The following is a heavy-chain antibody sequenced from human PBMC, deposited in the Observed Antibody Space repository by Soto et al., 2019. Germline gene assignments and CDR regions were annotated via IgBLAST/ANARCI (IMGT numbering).Heavy chain of an antibody. CDR1: GFTFRNYW. Sequence: EVQLVESGGGLVQPGGSLRLSCAASGFTFRNYWMHWVRQAPGKGLMWVSRISSDGSTTSYADSVKGRITISRDNAKNTLYLQMNSLRAEDTAVYYCARDLDSGDTLSRNYWGQGTLVTVSS. CDR3: ARDLDSGDTLSRNY. D-gene: IGHD1-1*01. J-gene: IGHJ4*02. V-gene: IGHV3-74*01. CDR2: ISSDGSTT.